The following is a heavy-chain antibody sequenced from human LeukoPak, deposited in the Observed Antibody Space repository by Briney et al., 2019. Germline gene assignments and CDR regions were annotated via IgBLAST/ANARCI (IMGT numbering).Heavy chain of an antibody. CDR2: IWYDGSNK. V-gene: IGHV3-33*01. CDR3: ARSPPTIVAAALGIDY. CDR1: GFTFSSYG. J-gene: IGHJ4*02. D-gene: IGHD1-26*01. Sequence: GGSLRLSCAASGFTFSSYGMHWVRQAPGKGLEWVAVIWYDGSNKYYADSVKGRFTISRDNSKNTLYLQMNSLRAEDTAVYYCARSPPTIVAAALGIDYWGQGTLVTVSS.